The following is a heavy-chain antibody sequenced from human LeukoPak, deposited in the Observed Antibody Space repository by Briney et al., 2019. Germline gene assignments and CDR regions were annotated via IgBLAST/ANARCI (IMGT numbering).Heavy chain of an antibody. D-gene: IGHD4-17*01. Sequence: PSETLSLTCTVSGGSISSSSYYWGWIRQPPGKGLEWIGSIYYSGSTYYNPSLKSRVTISVDTSKNQFSLKLSSVTAADTAVYYCARQGHYGDYPKFDYWGQGTLVTVSP. CDR1: GGSISSSSYY. J-gene: IGHJ4*02. CDR3: ARQGHYGDYPKFDY. V-gene: IGHV4-39*01. CDR2: IYYSGST.